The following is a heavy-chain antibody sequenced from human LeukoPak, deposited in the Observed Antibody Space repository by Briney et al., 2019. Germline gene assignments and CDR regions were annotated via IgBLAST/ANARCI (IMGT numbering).Heavy chain of an antibody. CDR1: GFTFSSYW. Sequence: GGSLRLSCAASGFTFSSYWMSWVRQAPGKGLEWVANIKQDGSEKYYVDSVKGRFTISRDNAKNSLYLQMNSLRAEDTAVYYCAREFSPYGDYGYYYMDVWGKGTTVTVSS. J-gene: IGHJ6*03. CDR3: AREFSPYGDYGYYYMDV. D-gene: IGHD4-17*01. CDR2: IKQDGSEK. V-gene: IGHV3-7*01.